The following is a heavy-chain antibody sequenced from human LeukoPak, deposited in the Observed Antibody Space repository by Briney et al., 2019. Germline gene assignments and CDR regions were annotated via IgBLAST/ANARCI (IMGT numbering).Heavy chain of an antibody. CDR1: GFTFSDYY. Sequence: PGGSLRLSCAASGFTFSDYYMSGIRQAPGKGLEWVSYISSSGSTIYYADSVKGRFTISRDNAKNSLYLQMNSLRAEDTAVYYCARDPIMVRGWGTTGMDVWGKGTTVTISS. CDR3: ARDPIMVRGWGTTGMDV. CDR2: ISSSGSTI. V-gene: IGHV3-11*01. J-gene: IGHJ6*03. D-gene: IGHD3-10*01.